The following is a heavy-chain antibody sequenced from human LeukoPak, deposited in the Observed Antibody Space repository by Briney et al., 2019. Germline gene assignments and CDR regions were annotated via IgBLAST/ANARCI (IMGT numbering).Heavy chain of an antibody. CDR2: ISVSGGGT. CDR3: AKARSSGYYSSFDL. CDR1: GFTFSSYA. J-gene: IGHJ2*01. V-gene: IGHV3-23*01. D-gene: IGHD6-19*01. Sequence: PGGSLRLSCAASGFTFSSYAMSWVRQAPGKGLEWVSSISVSGGGTYYADSVKGRFTISRDNSKNTLYLQMNSLRAEDTAVYYCAKARSSGYYSSFDLWGRGTLVTVSS.